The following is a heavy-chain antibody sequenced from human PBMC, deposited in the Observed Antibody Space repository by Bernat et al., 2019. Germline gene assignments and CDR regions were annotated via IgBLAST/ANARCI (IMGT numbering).Heavy chain of an antibody. CDR3: ARDYPCLDIASCGGENDY. D-gene: IGHD2-21*01. CDR2: IYYSGST. CDR1: GGSISSCGYH. Sequence: QLQLHESGPGLVKPSQTLSLTCTVSGGSISSCGYHWSWIGQHPGKGLEWIGYIYYSGSTYYNPSLKSRVIISVDTSKNQFSLKLSFVTAADTAVYYCARDYPCLDIASCGGENDYWGQGTLVTVSS. J-gene: IGHJ4*02. V-gene: IGHV4-31*03.